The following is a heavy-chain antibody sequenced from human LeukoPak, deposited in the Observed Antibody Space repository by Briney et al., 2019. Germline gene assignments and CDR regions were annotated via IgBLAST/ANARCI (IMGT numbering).Heavy chain of an antibody. V-gene: IGHV3-33*08. D-gene: IGHD6-19*01. J-gene: IGHJ4*02. CDR1: GFTFSSYW. CDR3: ARARRYSSGSNTLDY. CDR2: IWYDGSNK. Sequence: GGSLRLSCAASGFTFSSYWMSWVRQAPGKGLEWVAVIWYDGSNKYYADSVKGRFTISRDNSKNTLYLQMNSLRAEDTAVYYCARARRYSSGSNTLDYWGQGTLVTVSS.